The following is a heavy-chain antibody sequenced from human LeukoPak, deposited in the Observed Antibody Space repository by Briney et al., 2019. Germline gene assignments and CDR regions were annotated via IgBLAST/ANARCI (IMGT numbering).Heavy chain of an antibody. CDR2: IKQDGSEK. J-gene: IGHJ4*02. CDR3: ARESAYSGYDY. CDR1: GFIFSSYW. Sequence: GGSLRLSCAASGFIFSSYWMSWVRQAPGKGLEWVANIKQDGSEKYYVDSVKGRFTISRDNAKNSLYLQMNSLRAEDTAVYYCARESAYSGYDYWGQGTLVTVSS. D-gene: IGHD5-12*01. V-gene: IGHV3-7*03.